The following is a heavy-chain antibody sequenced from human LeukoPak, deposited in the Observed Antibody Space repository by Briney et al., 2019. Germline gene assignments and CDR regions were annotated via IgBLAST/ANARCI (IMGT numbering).Heavy chain of an antibody. CDR1: GYTFTSYG. J-gene: IGHJ4*02. D-gene: IGHD2-2*01. CDR3: ATYTEGYCTGANCYAGFDY. Sequence: PRASVKVSCKASGYTFTSYGISWVRQAPGQGLEWMGWISAYNGNTNYAQKLQGRVTMTTDTSTSTAYMELRSLRSDDTAVYYCATYTEGYCTGANCYAGFDYWGQGTLVTVSS. V-gene: IGHV1-18*01. CDR2: ISAYNGNT.